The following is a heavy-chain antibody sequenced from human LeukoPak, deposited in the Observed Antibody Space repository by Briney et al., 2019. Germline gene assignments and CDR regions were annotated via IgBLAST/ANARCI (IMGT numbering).Heavy chain of an antibody. CDR2: IWYDGSNK. CDR1: GFTFSYYG. J-gene: IGHJ4*02. D-gene: IGHD4-17*01. CDR3: ARAGCGDPHFDF. Sequence: GGSLRLSCAASGFTFSYYGMYWVRQAPGKGLEWVAVIWYDGSNKYYADSVKGRFTISRDNSKNTMYLEMNSLRAEDTAAYYCARAGCGDPHFDFWGQGTLVTVSS. V-gene: IGHV3-33*01.